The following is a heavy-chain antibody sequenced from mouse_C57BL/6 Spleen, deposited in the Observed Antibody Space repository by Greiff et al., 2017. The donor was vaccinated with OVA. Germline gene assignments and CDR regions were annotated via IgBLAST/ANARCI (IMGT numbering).Heavy chain of an antibody. Sequence: DVKLVESGGGLVQPGGSLKLSCAASGFTFSDYYMYWVRQTPEKRLEWVAYISNGGGSTYYPDTVKGRFTISRDNAKNTLYLQMSRLKSEDTAMYYCARDYYGSSPAWFAYWGQGTLVTVSA. CDR1: GFTFSDYY. D-gene: IGHD1-1*01. V-gene: IGHV5-12*01. J-gene: IGHJ3*01. CDR2: ISNGGGST. CDR3: ARDYYGSSPAWFAY.